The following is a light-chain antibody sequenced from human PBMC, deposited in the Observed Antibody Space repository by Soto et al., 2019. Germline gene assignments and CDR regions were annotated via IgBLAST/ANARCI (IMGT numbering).Light chain of an antibody. Sequence: DIQMTQSPSSVSASVGDRVTITCRASQSISSWLAWYQQKPGTVPKLLIYAASSLQSGVPSRFSGSGAWTEFTLTITSLQPEDFGTYYCHQGDSFPITFGQGTRLEIK. J-gene: IGKJ5*01. V-gene: IGKV1-12*01. CDR2: AAS. CDR1: QSISSW. CDR3: HQGDSFPIT.